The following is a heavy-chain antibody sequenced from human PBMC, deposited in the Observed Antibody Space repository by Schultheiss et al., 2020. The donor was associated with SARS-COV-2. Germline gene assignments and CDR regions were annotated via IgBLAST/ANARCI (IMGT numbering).Heavy chain of an antibody. V-gene: IGHV4-4*07. CDR3: AREYSAFDM. CDR1: GGSISSYY. D-gene: IGHD2-15*01. J-gene: IGHJ3*02. CDR2: IYTSGST. Sequence: GSLRLSCTVSGGSISSYYWSWIRQPAGKGLEWIGRIYTSGSTNYNPSLKSRVTISVETSTNQFSLKLTSMTAADTAVYYCAREYSAFDMWGQGTMVTVSS.